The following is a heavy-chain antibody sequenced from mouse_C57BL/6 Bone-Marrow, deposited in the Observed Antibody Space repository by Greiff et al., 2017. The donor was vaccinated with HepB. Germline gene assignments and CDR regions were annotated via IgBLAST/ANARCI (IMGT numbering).Heavy chain of an antibody. CDR3: ARALTGDY. CDR1: GFTFSSYA. J-gene: IGHJ2*01. Sequence: EVQVVESGGGLVKPGGSLKLSCAASGFTFSSYAMSWVRQTPEQRLEWVATISDGGSYTYYPDNVKGRFTISRDNTKNNLYLQMSQLKAEDTAMYYCARALTGDYWGQGTTLTVSS. D-gene: IGHD4-1*01. CDR2: ISDGGSYT. V-gene: IGHV5-4*01.